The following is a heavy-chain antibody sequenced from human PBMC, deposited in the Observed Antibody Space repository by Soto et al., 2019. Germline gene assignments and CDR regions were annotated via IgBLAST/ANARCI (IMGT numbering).Heavy chain of an antibody. J-gene: IGHJ5*02. CDR1: GGSVSSGSYY. Sequence: QVQLQESGPGLVKPSETLSLTCTVSGGSVSSGSYYWSWIRQPPGKGLEWIGYIYYSGSTNYNPSLRSGVTVPVGTSKNQFSLRLSSVTAADTAVYYCARDLNADGYNWFDPWGQGTLVTVSS. V-gene: IGHV4-61*01. CDR2: IYYSGST. CDR3: ARDLNADGYNWFDP.